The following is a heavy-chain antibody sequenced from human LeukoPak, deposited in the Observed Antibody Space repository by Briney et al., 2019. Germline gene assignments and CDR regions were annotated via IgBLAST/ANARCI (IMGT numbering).Heavy chain of an antibody. CDR3: ASDSHYYDSSGPGHAFDI. D-gene: IGHD3-22*01. CDR2: MNPNSGNT. Sequence: GASVKVSCKASGYTFTSYDINWVRQATGQGLEWMGWMNPNSGNTGYAQKFQGRVTMTRNTSISTAYMELSSLRSEDTAVYYCASDSHYYDSSGPGHAFDIWGQGTMVTVSS. CDR1: GYTFTSYD. J-gene: IGHJ3*02. V-gene: IGHV1-8*01.